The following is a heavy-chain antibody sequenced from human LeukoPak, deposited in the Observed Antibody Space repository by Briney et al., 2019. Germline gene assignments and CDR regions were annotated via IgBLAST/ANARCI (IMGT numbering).Heavy chain of an antibody. D-gene: IGHD6-13*01. CDR3: AREAPSSWGFDY. CDR1: GFTFSTYC. V-gene: IGHV3-74*01. J-gene: IGHJ4*02. Sequence: GSLRLSCAASGFTFSTYCMHWVRQPPGKGLVWVSQICTDETTIRNADSVKGRFTISRDNAKNTLYLQMNSLRAEDTAVYYCAREAPSSWGFDYWGQGTLVTVSS. CDR2: ICTDETTI.